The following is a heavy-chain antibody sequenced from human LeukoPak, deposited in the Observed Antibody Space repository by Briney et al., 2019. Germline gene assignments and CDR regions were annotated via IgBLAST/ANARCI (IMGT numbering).Heavy chain of an antibody. Sequence: GESLKISCKGSGYSFTKYWSGWVRQMPEKGLELMGVIYPDDSDTKYGPSFQGQVTISADKSINTAYLQWSSLKASDTAVYYCVRGTGWYPEVDFWGQGKLLIVSS. V-gene: IGHV5-51*01. D-gene: IGHD6-19*01. CDR2: IYPDDSDT. CDR1: GYSFTKYW. J-gene: IGHJ4*02. CDR3: VRGTGWYPEVDF.